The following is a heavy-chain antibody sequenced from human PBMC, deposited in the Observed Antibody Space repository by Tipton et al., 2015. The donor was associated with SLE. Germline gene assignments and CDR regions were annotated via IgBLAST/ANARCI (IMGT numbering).Heavy chain of an antibody. D-gene: IGHD3-22*01. CDR2: IWHDGSNK. CDR3: GRDSGSFDI. V-gene: IGHV3-33*01. Sequence: SLRLSCAASGFTFSSYGMHWVRQAPGKGLEWVAVIWHDGSNKYYADSVKGRFTISRDNSKNTLFLQMDSLRAEDTAVYYCGRDSGSFDIWGQGTMVTVSS. CDR1: GFTFSSYG. J-gene: IGHJ3*02.